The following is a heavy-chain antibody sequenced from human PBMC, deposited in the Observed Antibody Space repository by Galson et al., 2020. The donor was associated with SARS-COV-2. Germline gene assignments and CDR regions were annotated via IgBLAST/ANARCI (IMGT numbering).Heavy chain of an antibody. Sequence: GESLKISCAASGFTFSSYGMHWVRQAPGKGLEWVAVISYDGSNKYYADSVKGRFTISRDNSKNTLYLQMNSLRAEDTAVYYCAKDPRLLTVTDYYFDYWGQGTLVTVSA. CDR3: AKDPRLLTVTDYYFDY. V-gene: IGHV3-30*18. D-gene: IGHD4-17*01. CDR1: GFTFSSYG. J-gene: IGHJ4*02. CDR2: ISYDGSNK.